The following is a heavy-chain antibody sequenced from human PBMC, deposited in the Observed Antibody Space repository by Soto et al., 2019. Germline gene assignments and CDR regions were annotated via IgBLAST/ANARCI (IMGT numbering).Heavy chain of an antibody. Sequence: PGGSLRLSCAASGFTFSSYGMHWVRQAPGKGLEWVSGISWNSGIIDYADSVKGRFTISRDNSKNTLYLQMNSLRAEDTAVYYCAKDQFFGVVIIFDYWGQGTLVTVSS. J-gene: IGHJ4*02. D-gene: IGHD3-3*01. V-gene: IGHV3-9*01. CDR3: AKDQFFGVVIIFDY. CDR1: GFTFSSYG. CDR2: ISWNSGII.